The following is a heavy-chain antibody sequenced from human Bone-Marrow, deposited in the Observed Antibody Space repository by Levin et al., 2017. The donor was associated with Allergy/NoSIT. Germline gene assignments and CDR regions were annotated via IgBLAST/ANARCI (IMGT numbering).Heavy chain of an antibody. D-gene: IGHD3-10*01. Sequence: GESLKISCAASGFTLSDHYMSWIRQAPGKGLEWVSFITNSGSSIYYADSVKGRFSISRDSAKNSLYLQMNSLRAEDTAVYYCAREPSTGNYFDYWGQGALVTVSS. J-gene: IGHJ4*02. CDR1: GFTLSDHY. CDR3: AREPSTGNYFDY. CDR2: ITNSGSSI. V-gene: IGHV3-11*01.